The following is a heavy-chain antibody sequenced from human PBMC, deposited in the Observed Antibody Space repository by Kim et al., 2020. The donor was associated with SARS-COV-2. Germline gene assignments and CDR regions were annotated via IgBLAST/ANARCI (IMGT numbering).Heavy chain of an antibody. CDR3: VRETAQAGEYYMDV. CDR1: GFTVSTDW. CDR2: IKTDGSDI. J-gene: IGHJ6*03. V-gene: IGHV3-74*01. Sequence: GGSLRLSCAASGFTVSTDWMHWVRQAPGTGLVWVSRIKTDGSDIKYADSVKGRFTASRDNAKNTLFLQMNSLRAEDTAAYYCVRETAQAGEYYMDVWGKG.